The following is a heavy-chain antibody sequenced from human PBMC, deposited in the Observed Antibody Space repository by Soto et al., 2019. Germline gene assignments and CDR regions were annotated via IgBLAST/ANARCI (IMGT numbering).Heavy chain of an antibody. CDR1: GFNFSSFG. J-gene: IGHJ6*02. Sequence: GGSLRLSCETSGFNFSSFGMHWVRQAPGKGLEWVALIYYDGNKRIYADSVKGRFTISRGNSKNTLFLHMSSLRGEDTAMYYCARPLHGTTSPYYAMDVWGHGTTVTVSS. D-gene: IGHD1-1*01. V-gene: IGHV3-33*01. CDR2: IYYDGNKR. CDR3: ARPLHGTTSPYYAMDV.